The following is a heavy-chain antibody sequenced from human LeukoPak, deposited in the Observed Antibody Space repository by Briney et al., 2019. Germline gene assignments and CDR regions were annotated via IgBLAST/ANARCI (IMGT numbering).Heavy chain of an antibody. CDR2: ISSSSTTI. CDR1: GFTFSTYS. D-gene: IGHD6-19*01. V-gene: IGHV3-48*01. Sequence: PGGSLRLSCAASGFTFSTYSMNWVRQAPGKGLEWVSYISSSSTTIYYADSVKGRLTISRDNAKNSLYLQMNSLRAEDTAVYYCTRVLYSSGWYGDHYWGQGTLVTVSS. J-gene: IGHJ4*02. CDR3: TRVLYSSGWYGDHY.